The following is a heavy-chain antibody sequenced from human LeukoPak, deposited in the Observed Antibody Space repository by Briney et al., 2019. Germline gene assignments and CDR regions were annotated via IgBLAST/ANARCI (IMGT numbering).Heavy chain of an antibody. CDR1: GGTFSRHT. CDR2: VIPILDKT. J-gene: IGHJ6*02. D-gene: IGHD2-15*01. CDR3: AREDFSDATGFYNYALDV. Sequence: GASVKVSCKASGGTFSRHTISWVRQAPGQGLEWIGRVIPILDKTKYAQHFQGRVTITADKSTSTAYMELSSLRSDDTAVYYCAREDFSDATGFYNYALDVWGQGTTVTVSS. V-gene: IGHV1-69*08.